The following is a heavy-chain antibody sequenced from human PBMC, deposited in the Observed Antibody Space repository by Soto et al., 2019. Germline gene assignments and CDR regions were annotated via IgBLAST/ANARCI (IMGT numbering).Heavy chain of an antibody. CDR3: ARGPYCSSTSCYDMDV. D-gene: IGHD2-2*01. CDR1: GYTFTGYY. Sequence: AASVKVSCKASGYTFTGYYMHWVRQAPGRGLEWMGWINPNSGGTNYAQKFQGWVTMTRDTSISTAYMELSRLRSDDTAVYYCARGPYCSSTSCYDMDVWGKGTTVTVSS. V-gene: IGHV1-2*04. J-gene: IGHJ6*03. CDR2: INPNSGGT.